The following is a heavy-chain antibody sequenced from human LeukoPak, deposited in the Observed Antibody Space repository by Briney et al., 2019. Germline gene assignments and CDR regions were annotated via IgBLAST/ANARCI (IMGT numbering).Heavy chain of an antibody. D-gene: IGHD3-16*01. CDR3: ARDGGYFTYNY. J-gene: IGHJ4*02. CDR1: GFTFDDYG. V-gene: IGHV3-7*01. Sequence: PGGSLRLSCAASGFTFDDYGMSWVRQAPGKGLEWVANIKEDGTEKYYVDSVKGRFTISRDNAKNSLYLQMNSLRAEDTALYYCARDGGYFTYNYWGQGALVTVSS. CDR2: IKEDGTEK.